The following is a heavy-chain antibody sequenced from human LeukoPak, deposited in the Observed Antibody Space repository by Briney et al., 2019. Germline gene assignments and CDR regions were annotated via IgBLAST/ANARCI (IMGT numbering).Heavy chain of an antibody. CDR2: FDPEDGET. J-gene: IGHJ4*02. CDR3: AKGPLRGTAAAIDY. CDR1: GYTLNELS. Sequence: ASVKVSCKVSGYTLNELSMHWVRQAPGKGLEWMGGFDPEDGETIYAQKFQGRVTMTEDTSTDTAYMELSSLRTEDTAVYYCAKGPLRGTAAAIDYWGQGTLVTVSS. D-gene: IGHD2-2*01. V-gene: IGHV1-24*01.